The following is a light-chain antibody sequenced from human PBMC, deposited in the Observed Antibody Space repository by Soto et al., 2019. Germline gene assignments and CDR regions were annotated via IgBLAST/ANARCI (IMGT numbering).Light chain of an antibody. V-gene: IGKV1-39*01. CDR3: QQSYSAPET. Sequence: DIQMTQSPSSLSASVGDRVTLTCRASQSISSYLNWYQQRPGKAPKLLIYAASSLPGGVPSRFSGSGSGTDFTLTISSLQPEDFATYYCQQSYSAPETFGQGTKVEIK. J-gene: IGKJ1*01. CDR2: AAS. CDR1: QSISSY.